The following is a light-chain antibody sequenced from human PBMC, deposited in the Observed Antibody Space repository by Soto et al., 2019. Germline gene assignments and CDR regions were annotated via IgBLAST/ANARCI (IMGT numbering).Light chain of an antibody. J-gene: IGLJ3*02. CDR3: SSYTSSSTLNWV. CDR2: DVS. V-gene: IGLV2-14*01. CDR1: SSDVGGYNY. Sequence: QSALTQPASVSGSPGQSITISCTGTSSDVGGYNYVSWYQQHPGKAPKLMIYDVSNRPSGVSNRFSGSKSGNTASLTIPGLQAEDESDYYGSSYTSSSTLNWVFGGGTKLTVL.